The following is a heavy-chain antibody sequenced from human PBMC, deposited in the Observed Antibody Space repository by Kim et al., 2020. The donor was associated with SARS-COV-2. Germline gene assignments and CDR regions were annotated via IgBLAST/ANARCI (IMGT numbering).Heavy chain of an antibody. Sequence: GGSLRLSCAASGFTFSSYGMHWVRQAPGKGLEWVAVISCDGSNKYYADSVKGRFTISRDNSKNTLYLQMNSLTAEDTAVYYCAKDFCWGGGDGYSGDYWGQGTLVTVSS. CDR3: AKDFCWGGGDGYSGDY. CDR2: ISCDGSNK. D-gene: IGHD2-21*02. CDR1: GFTFSSYG. V-gene: IGHV3-30*18. J-gene: IGHJ4*02.